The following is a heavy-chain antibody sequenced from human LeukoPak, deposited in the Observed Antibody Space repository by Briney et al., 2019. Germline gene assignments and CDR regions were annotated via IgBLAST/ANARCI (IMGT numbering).Heavy chain of an antibody. J-gene: IGHJ5*02. CDR3: ARGGNYYDSSGYANWFDP. CDR2: IYYSGST. Sequence: SETLSLTCTVSGGSISSYYWSWIRQPPGKGLEWIGYIYYSGSTNYNPSLKSRVTISVDTSKNQFSLKLSSVTAEDTAVYYCARGGNYYDSSGYANWFDPWGQGTLVTVSS. CDR1: GGSISSYY. V-gene: IGHV4-59*01. D-gene: IGHD3-22*01.